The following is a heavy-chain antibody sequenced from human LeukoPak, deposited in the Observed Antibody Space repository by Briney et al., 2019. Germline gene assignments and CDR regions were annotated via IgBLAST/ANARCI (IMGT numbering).Heavy chain of an antibody. CDR2: ISGSGGST. CDR3: AKDPDEGWGSGSYYTDYFDY. V-gene: IGHV3-23*01. D-gene: IGHD3-10*01. CDR1: GFTFSSYA. Sequence: GGSLRLSCAASGFTFSSYAMSWVRQAPGKGLEWVSAISGSGGSTYYADSVKGRFTISRDNSKNTLYLQMNSLRAEDTAVYYCAKDPDEGWGSGSYYTDYFDYWGQGTLVTVSS. J-gene: IGHJ4*02.